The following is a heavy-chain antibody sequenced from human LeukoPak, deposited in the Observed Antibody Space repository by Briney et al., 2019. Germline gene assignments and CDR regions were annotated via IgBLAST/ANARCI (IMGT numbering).Heavy chain of an antibody. CDR3: AKDLGYYYGSGNYFDY. D-gene: IGHD3-10*01. J-gene: IGHJ4*02. Sequence: GGSLRLSCAACGFTFSSYGMSWVRQAPGKGLEWVSAISGSGGSTYYADSVKGRFTISRDNSKNTLYLQMNSLRAEDTAVYYCAKDLGYYYGSGNYFDYWGQGTLVTVSS. CDR2: ISGSGGST. V-gene: IGHV3-23*01. CDR1: GFTFSSYG.